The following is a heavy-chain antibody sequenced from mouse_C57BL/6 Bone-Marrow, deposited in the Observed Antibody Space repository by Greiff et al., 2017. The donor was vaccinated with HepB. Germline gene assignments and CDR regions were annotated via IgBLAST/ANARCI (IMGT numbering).Heavy chain of an antibody. J-gene: IGHJ2*01. CDR1: GYTFTDYY. CDR3: ASHYFDY. Sequence: EVQVVESGPVLVKPGASVKMSCKASGYTFTDYYMNWVKQSHGKSLEWIGVINPYNGGTSYNQKFKGKATLTVDKSSSTAYMELNSLTSEDSAVYYCASHYFDYWGQGTTLTVSS. V-gene: IGHV1-19*01. CDR2: INPYNGGT.